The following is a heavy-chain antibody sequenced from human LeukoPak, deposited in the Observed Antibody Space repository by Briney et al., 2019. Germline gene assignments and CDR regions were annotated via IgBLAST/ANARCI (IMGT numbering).Heavy chain of an antibody. J-gene: IGHJ6*03. CDR1: GGSISSSSYY. CDR3: ARLRFNYYYMDV. Sequence: SETQSLTCTVSGGSISSSSYYWGWIRQPPGKGLEWIGSIYYSGSTYYNPSLKSRVTISVDTSKNQFSLKLSSVTAADTAVYYCARLRFNYYYMDVWGKGTTVTVSS. CDR2: IYYSGST. D-gene: IGHD3-3*01. V-gene: IGHV4-39*01.